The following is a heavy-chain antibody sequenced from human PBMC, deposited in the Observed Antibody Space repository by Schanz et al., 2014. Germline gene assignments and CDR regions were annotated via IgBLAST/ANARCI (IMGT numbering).Heavy chain of an antibody. Sequence: QVQLVQSEAEVKKPGSSVKVSCKASGGTFSSYSISWVRQAPGQGLEWMGRIIPILGIANYAQKFQGRVTNTADKSTSTAYMDLSSLRPEDTAVYYCARDYFGSGSHYVFDHWGQGTLVTVSS. V-gene: IGHV1-69*04. D-gene: IGHD3-10*01. CDR1: GGTFSSYS. J-gene: IGHJ4*02. CDR3: ARDYFGSGSHYVFDH. CDR2: IIPILGIA.